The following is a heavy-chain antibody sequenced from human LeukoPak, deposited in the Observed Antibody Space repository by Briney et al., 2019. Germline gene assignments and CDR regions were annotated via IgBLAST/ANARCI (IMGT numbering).Heavy chain of an antibody. CDR1: GFTFSDYY. D-gene: IGHD3-22*01. Sequence: PGGSLRLSCAASGFTFSDYYMSWIRQAPGKGLEWVSYISSSGSTIYYADSVKGRFTISRDNAKNSLYLQMNSLRAGDTAVYYCARARYYDSSGYPSYGMDVWGQGTTVTVSS. CDR2: ISSSGSTI. CDR3: ARARYYDSSGYPSYGMDV. V-gene: IGHV3-11*01. J-gene: IGHJ6*02.